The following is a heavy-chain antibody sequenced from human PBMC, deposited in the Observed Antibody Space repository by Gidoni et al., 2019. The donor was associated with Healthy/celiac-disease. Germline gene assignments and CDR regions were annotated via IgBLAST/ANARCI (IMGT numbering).Heavy chain of an antibody. J-gene: IGHJ2*01. CDR1: GYSFTRYW. V-gene: IGHV5-51*01. CDR3: ARLGVAGWPEEWYFDL. Sequence: VQLVQSGAEVNKPGESLKISCKGSGYSFTRYWIGWVRQMPGKGREWRGIIYPGESDTRYSQSFQGQGTISADKYISTAYLKWSSLKAADTAMDDCARLGVAGWPEEWYFDLWGRGTLVTVSS. CDR2: IYPGESDT. D-gene: IGHD6-19*01.